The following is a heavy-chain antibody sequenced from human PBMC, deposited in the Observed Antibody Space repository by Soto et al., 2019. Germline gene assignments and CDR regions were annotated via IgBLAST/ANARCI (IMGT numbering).Heavy chain of an antibody. J-gene: IGHJ6*03. CDR1: GDSVSSNSAA. V-gene: IGHV6-1*01. D-gene: IGHD2-15*01. Sequence: SQTLSLPCAISGDSVSSNSAAWNWIRQSPSRGLEWLGRTYYRSKWYNDYAVSVKSRITINPDTSKNQFSLQLNSVTPEATAVYYCARDHCSGGSCDYGGGGYYYYMDVWGKGTTVTVSS. CDR3: ARDHCSGGSCDYGGGGYYYYMDV. CDR2: TYYRSKWYN.